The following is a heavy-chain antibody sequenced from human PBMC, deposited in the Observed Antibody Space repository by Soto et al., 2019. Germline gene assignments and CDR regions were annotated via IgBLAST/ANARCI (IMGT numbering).Heavy chain of an antibody. Sequence: QVQLVQSGAEVKKPGSSVKVSCKASGGTFSSYAISWVRQAPGQGLEWMGGIIPIFGTANYAQKFQGRVTITADESTSTAYMELSSPRSEDTAVYYCARYEGGTTIPYNWFDPWGQGTLVTVSS. J-gene: IGHJ5*02. D-gene: IGHD1-7*01. CDR1: GGTFSSYA. CDR3: ARYEGGTTIPYNWFDP. CDR2: IIPIFGTA. V-gene: IGHV1-69*01.